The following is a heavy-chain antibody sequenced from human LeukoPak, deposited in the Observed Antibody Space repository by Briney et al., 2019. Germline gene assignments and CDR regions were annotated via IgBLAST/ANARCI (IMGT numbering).Heavy chain of an antibody. CDR2: ISSSGSTI. CDR3: ARDLNAGRVGKGQYSGYGPSASPPP. J-gene: IGHJ3*01. D-gene: IGHD5-12*01. CDR1: GFTFSSYE. V-gene: IGHV3-48*03. Sequence: PGGSLRLSCAASGFTFSSYEMNWVRQAPGKGLEWVSYISSSGSTIYYADSVKGRFTISRDNAKNSLYLQMNSLRAEDTAVYYCARDLNAGRVGKGQYSGYGPSASPPPWGQGTMVTVSS.